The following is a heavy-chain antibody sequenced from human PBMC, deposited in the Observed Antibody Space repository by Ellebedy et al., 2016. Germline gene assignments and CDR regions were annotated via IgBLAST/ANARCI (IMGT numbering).Heavy chain of an antibody. CDR1: GYTFTSYA. CDR3: ARLGIAAEGY. D-gene: IGHD6-13*01. V-gene: IGHV1-3*01. J-gene: IGHJ4*02. Sequence: ASVKVSCXASGYTFTSYAMHWVRQAPGQRLEWMGWINAGNGNTKHSQKFQGRVTITRDTSASTAYMELSSLRSEDTAVYYCARLGIAAEGYWGQGTLVTVSS. CDR2: INAGNGNT.